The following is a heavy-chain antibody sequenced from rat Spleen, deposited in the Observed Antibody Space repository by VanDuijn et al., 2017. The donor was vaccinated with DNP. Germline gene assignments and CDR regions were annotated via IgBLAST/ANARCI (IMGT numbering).Heavy chain of an antibody. V-gene: IGHV5-7*01. CDR2: ISYDGRST. J-gene: IGHJ3*01. D-gene: IGHD1-11*01. CDR1: GFSLTNYH. CDR3: ATGVHGGYEDWFAY. Sequence: VQLTESGPDLVQPSQTLSLTCTVSGFSLTNYHVHWVRQPPGKGLEWVATISYDGRSTSHRDSVKGRFTISRDNAKSTLYLQMDTLRSEDTATYYCATGVHGGYEDWFAYWGQGTLVTVSS.